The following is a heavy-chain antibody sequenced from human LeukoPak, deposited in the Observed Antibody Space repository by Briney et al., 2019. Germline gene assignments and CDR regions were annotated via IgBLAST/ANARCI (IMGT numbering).Heavy chain of an antibody. CDR3: ARSVAGTGFDY. Sequence: GGSLRLSCAASGFTFSSYAMSWVRQAPGKGLEWVSAISGSGGSTYYADSVKGRFTISRDNAKNSLYLQMNSLRAEDTAVYYCARSVAGTGFDYWGQGTLVTVSS. CDR1: GFTFSSYA. CDR2: ISGSGGST. V-gene: IGHV3-23*01. D-gene: IGHD6-19*01. J-gene: IGHJ4*02.